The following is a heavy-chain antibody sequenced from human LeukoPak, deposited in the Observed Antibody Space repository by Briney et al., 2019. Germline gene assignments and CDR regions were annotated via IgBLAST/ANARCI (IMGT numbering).Heavy chain of an antibody. Sequence: GGSLKLSCAASGFTFSGSAMHWVRQASGKGLEWVGRIRSKANSYATAYAASVKGRFTISRDDSKNTAYLQMNSLKAEDTAVYYCTRGEAMGDYWGQGTLVTVSS. CDR2: IRSKANSYAT. CDR3: TRGEAMGDY. J-gene: IGHJ4*02. V-gene: IGHV3-73*01. D-gene: IGHD5-18*01. CDR1: GFTFSGSA.